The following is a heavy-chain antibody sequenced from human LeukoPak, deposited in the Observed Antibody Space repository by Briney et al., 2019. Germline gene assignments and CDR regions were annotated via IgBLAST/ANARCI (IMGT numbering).Heavy chain of an antibody. Sequence: GGSLRLSCAASGFILSNHWMTWVRQAPGKGPEWVANMNKDGSEKYYVDSVKGRFTISRDTAKNSLYLQMNNLRTEDTALYYCARNNDMDVWGQGTTVIVSS. J-gene: IGHJ6*02. CDR3: ARNNDMDV. CDR1: GFILSNHW. CDR2: MNKDGSEK. D-gene: IGHD1/OR15-1a*01. V-gene: IGHV3-7*03.